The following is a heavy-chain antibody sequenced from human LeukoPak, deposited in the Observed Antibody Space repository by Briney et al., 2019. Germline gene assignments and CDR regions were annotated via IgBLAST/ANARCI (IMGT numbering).Heavy chain of an antibody. J-gene: IGHJ4*02. D-gene: IGHD6-13*01. CDR3: AKDQAAAGGALDY. CDR2: ISGSGGST. Sequence: GGSLRLSCAASGFTFSSYAMSWVRQAPGKGLEWVSAISGSGGSTYYADSVKGRFTISRDNSKNTLYLQMNSLRAENTAVYYCAKDQAAAGGALDYWGQGTLVTVSS. V-gene: IGHV3-23*01. CDR1: GFTFSSYA.